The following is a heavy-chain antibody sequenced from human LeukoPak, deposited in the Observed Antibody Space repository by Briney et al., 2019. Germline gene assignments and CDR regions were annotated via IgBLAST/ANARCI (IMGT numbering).Heavy chain of an antibody. CDR2: ISRSGTTI. D-gene: IGHD3-22*01. V-gene: IGHV3-48*01. J-gene: IGHJ4*02. CDR3: ARALYDSGTNYWSTFDY. CDR1: GFTFSSNS. Sequence: QPGGSLRPSCAASGFTFSSNSMNWVRQAPGKGLEWVSYISRSGTTIYYADSVKGRFTISRDNAKNSLFLQMNSLRAEDTAMYYCARALYDSGTNYWSTFDYGGQGTLVTVSS.